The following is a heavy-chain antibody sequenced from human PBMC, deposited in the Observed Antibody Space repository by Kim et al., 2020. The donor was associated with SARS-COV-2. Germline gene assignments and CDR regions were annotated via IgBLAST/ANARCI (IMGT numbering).Heavy chain of an antibody. J-gene: IGHJ4*02. D-gene: IGHD6-6*01. Sequence: SVKVSCKASGGTFSSYAISWVRQAPGQGLEWMGGIIPIFGTANYAQKFQGRVTITADESTSTAYMELSSLRSEDTAVYYCARDKDIAARYFDYWGQGTLVTVSS. CDR3: ARDKDIAARYFDY. CDR2: IIPIFGTA. V-gene: IGHV1-69*13. CDR1: GGTFSSYA.